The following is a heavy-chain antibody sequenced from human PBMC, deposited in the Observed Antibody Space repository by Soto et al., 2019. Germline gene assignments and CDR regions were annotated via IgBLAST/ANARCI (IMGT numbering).Heavy chain of an antibody. D-gene: IGHD5-12*01. CDR2: FDPEDGET. J-gene: IGHJ4*02. CDR1: GCTLTELS. CDR3: ATISGYENRAFDY. V-gene: IGHV1-24*01. Sequence: GASVKVSCKVSGCTLTELSMHWVRQAPGKGLEWMGGFDPEDGETIYAQKFQGRVTMTEDTSTDTAYMELSSLRSEDTAVYYCATISGYENRAFDYWGQGTLVTSPQ.